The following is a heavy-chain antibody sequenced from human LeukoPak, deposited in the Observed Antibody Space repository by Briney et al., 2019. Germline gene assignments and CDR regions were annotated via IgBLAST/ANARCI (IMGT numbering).Heavy chain of an antibody. J-gene: IGHJ3*02. V-gene: IGHV3-48*02. Sequence: GGSLRLSCAASGFTFTSYSMNWVRQAPGKGLEWVSYISSSSSTIYYADSVKGRFTISRDNAKNSLYLQMNSLRDEDTAVYYCARDNGRHSSGWPPAFDIWGQGTMVTVSS. CDR1: GFTFTSYS. CDR2: ISSSSSTI. D-gene: IGHD6-19*01. CDR3: ARDNGRHSSGWPPAFDI.